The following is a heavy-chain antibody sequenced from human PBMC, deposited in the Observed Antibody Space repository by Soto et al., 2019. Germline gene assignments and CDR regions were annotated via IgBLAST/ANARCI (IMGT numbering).Heavy chain of an antibody. D-gene: IGHD3-3*01. V-gene: IGHV3-64D*08. CDR1: GFTFSSYA. Sequence: GSLRLSCSASGFTFSSYAMHWVRQAPGKGLEYVSAISSNGGSTYYADSVKGRFTISRDNSKNTLYLQMSSLRAEDTAVYYCVKDAYYDFWSGYYPFDYWGQGTLVTVSS. CDR2: ISSNGGST. CDR3: VKDAYYDFWSGYYPFDY. J-gene: IGHJ4*02.